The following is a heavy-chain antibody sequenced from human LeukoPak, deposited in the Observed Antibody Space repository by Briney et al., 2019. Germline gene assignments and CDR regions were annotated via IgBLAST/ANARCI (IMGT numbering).Heavy chain of an antibody. CDR2: HYSGSDT. Sequence: GGSLRLSCAASGFTVSTKYMNWVRQAPGKGLEWVSIHYSGSDTYYANSVKGRFTISRDSSKNILFLQMNDLRAEDTAVYYCARVGDHFHWYLDLWGRGTLVTVSS. CDR3: ARVGDHFHWYLDL. V-gene: IGHV3-53*01. D-gene: IGHD3-10*01. J-gene: IGHJ2*01. CDR1: GFTVSTKY.